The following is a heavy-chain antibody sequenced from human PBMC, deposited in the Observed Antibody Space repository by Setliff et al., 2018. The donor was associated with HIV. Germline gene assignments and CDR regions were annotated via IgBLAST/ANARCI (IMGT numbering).Heavy chain of an antibody. CDR3: ARVKYYYESFGRYYFDS. V-gene: IGHV4-39*02. J-gene: IGHJ4*02. CDR2: IYYTGTT. D-gene: IGHD3-22*01. Sequence: KTSETLSLTCTVSGGSISSSSYFWGWIRQPPGKGLQWIGSIYYTGTTHYNPSLKSRVTISVDTSKNHFSLKLTSVTAADTAVYYCARVKYYYESFGRYYFDSWGQGSLVTVSS. CDR1: GGSISSSSYF.